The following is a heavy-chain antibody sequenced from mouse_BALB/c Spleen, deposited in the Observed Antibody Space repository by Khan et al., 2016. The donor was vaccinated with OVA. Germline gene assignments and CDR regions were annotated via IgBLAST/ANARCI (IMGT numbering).Heavy chain of an antibody. CDR2: IWSDWST. V-gene: IGHV2-6*02. CDR3: ARWFDGYSSLYAMDY. Sequence: QVQLKESGPGLVAPSQSLSITCTVSGFSLTNYGVHWVRQPPGKGLEWLVVIWSDWSTNYNSVLKYRLSISKDNSKSQVFLKMNSLQTDDTAIYYCARWFDGYSSLYAMDYWGQGTSVTVSS. D-gene: IGHD2-3*01. CDR1: GFSLTNYG. J-gene: IGHJ4*01.